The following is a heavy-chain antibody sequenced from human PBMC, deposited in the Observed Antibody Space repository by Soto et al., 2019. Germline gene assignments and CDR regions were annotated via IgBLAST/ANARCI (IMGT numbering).Heavy chain of an antibody. Sequence: PGGSKRLSYAASGVTFSNYSMNWVRQIPGKGLEWVSYISSSSSTIYYADSVKGRFTISRDNAKNSLYLQMNSLRAEDTAVYYCARAPPDSGYDLGYWGQGTLVTVSS. CDR1: GVTFSNYS. J-gene: IGHJ4*02. V-gene: IGHV3-48*01. CDR2: ISSSSSTI. CDR3: ARAPPDSGYDLGY. D-gene: IGHD5-12*01.